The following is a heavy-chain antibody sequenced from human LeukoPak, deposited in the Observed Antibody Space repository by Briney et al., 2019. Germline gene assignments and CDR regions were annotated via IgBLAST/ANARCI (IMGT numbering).Heavy chain of an antibody. J-gene: IGHJ6*03. Sequence: SVKVSCKASGGTFSSYAISWVRQAPGQGLEWMGGIIPIFGTANYAQKFQGRVTITADESTSTAYMELSSLRSEDPAVYYCARGDYYGSGSYYYYYYMDVWGKGTTVTVSS. CDR1: GGTFSSYA. D-gene: IGHD3-10*01. CDR2: IIPIFGTA. CDR3: ARGDYYGSGSYYYYYYMDV. V-gene: IGHV1-69*13.